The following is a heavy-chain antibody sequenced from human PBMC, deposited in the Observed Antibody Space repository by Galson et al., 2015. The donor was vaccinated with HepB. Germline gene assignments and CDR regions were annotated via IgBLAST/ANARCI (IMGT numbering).Heavy chain of an antibody. Sequence: QSGAEVKKPGESLKISCKGSGYSFTSYWIGWVRQMPGKGLEWMGIIYPGDSDTRYSPSFQGQVTISADKSISTAYLQWSSLKASDTAMYYCARLPVRAADREHRSDYWGQGTLVTVSS. V-gene: IGHV5-51*01. J-gene: IGHJ4*02. CDR3: ARLPVRAADREHRSDY. D-gene: IGHD1-26*01. CDR2: IYPGDSDT. CDR1: GYSFTSYW.